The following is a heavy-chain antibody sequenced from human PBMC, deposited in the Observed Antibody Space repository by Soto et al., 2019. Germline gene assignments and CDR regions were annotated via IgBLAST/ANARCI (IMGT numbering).Heavy chain of an antibody. V-gene: IGHV4-61*01. CDR1: GAPVSSGTHF. CDR2: MYYSGIT. D-gene: IGHD1-26*01. Sequence: SETLSLTCTVSGAPVSSGTHFWTWIRQPPGKGLEWIGYMYYSGITNSNPALKSRVTLSVDRSRNQFSLSLNSVTAADTAVYYCAREDMSGTYYFDYWGPGTQVTVSS. CDR3: AREDMSGTYYFDY. J-gene: IGHJ4*02.